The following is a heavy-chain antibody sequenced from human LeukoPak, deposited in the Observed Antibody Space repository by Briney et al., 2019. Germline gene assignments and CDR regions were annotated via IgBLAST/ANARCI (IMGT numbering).Heavy chain of an antibody. CDR1: GGSISSYY. D-gene: IGHD4-17*01. V-gene: IGHV4-59*06. J-gene: IGHJ3*02. Sequence: SETLSLTCTVSGGSISSYYWSWIRQPPGKGLEWVGYIYYSGSTYYNPSLKSRVTISVDTSKNQFSLKLSSVTAADTAVYYCASDYGDSYDAFDIWGQGTMVTVSS. CDR3: ASDYGDSYDAFDI. CDR2: IYYSGST.